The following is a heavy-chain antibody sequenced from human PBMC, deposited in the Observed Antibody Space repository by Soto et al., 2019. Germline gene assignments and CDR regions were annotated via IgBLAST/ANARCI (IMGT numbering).Heavy chain of an antibody. CDR3: ARDRGFCSAGTCYMFDY. J-gene: IGHJ4*02. V-gene: IGHV1-46*01. D-gene: IGHD2-15*01. Sequence: APVKVSCKASGYTFTSYDMHWVRQAPGQGLEWMGLINPSGGSTSSAQRFQGIVSMTSDTSTSTVYMELSSLRSEDTAVYYCARDRGFCSAGTCYMFDYWGQGTLVTVSS. CDR2: INPSGGST. CDR1: GYTFTSYD.